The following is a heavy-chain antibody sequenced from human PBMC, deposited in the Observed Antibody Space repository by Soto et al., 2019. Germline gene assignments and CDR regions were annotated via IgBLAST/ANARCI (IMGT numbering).Heavy chain of an antibody. D-gene: IGHD3-9*01. CDR3: AKDRQPDGIWTFGL. V-gene: IGHV3-23*03. CDR1: GFTLSTYT. CDR2: IFPGGST. J-gene: IGHJ4*02. Sequence: EAPLLESGGQLVQPGGSLRLSCAASGFTLSTYTMNWVRQAPGKGLEWVAGIFPGGSTYYANSAKGRFTTSRDHSQSSGFLQMSSLGDEDTAVYYCAKDRQPDGIWTFGLWGQGTLVTVSS.